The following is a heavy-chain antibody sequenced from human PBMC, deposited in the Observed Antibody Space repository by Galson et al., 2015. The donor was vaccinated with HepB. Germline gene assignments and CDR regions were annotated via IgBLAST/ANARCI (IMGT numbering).Heavy chain of an antibody. CDR2: IIPIFGTA. D-gene: IGHD4-23*01. Sequence: SVKVSCKASGGTFSSYAISWVRQAPGQGLEWMGGIIPIFGTANYAQKFQGRVTITADESTSTAYMELSSLRSEDTAVYYCARDQAYGGNSNYWGQGTLVTVSS. CDR1: GGTFSSYA. V-gene: IGHV1-69*13. CDR3: ARDQAYGGNSNY. J-gene: IGHJ4*02.